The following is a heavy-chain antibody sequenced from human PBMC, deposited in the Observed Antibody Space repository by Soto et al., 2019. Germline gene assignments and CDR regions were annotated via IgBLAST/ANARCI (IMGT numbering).Heavy chain of an antibody. J-gene: IGHJ6*02. D-gene: IGHD1-26*01. CDR3: GELQDYYYGMDV. CDR2: ISGSGGST. Sequence: GGSLRLSCAASGFPFSSYAMSWVRQAPGKGLEWVSAISGSGGSTYYADSVKGRFTISRDNSKNTLYLQMNSLRAEDTAVYYCGELQDYYYGMDVWGQGTTVTVSS. CDR1: GFPFSSYA. V-gene: IGHV3-23*01.